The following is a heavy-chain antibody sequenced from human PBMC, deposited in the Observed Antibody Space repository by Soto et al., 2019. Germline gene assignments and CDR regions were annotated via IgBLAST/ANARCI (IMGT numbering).Heavy chain of an antibody. J-gene: IGHJ6*02. D-gene: IGHD1-26*01. CDR3: ARSYRILGWERRPHYYYYGMDV. V-gene: IGHV1-69*01. CDR1: GGTFSSYA. Sequence: QVQLVQSGAEVKKPGSSVKVSCKASGGTFSSYAISGVRQAPGQGLEWMGGIIPIFGTANYAQKFKGRVTITADESTSTAYMELSSLRSEDTAVYYCARSYRILGWERRPHYYYYGMDVWGQGTTVTVSS. CDR2: IIPIFGTA.